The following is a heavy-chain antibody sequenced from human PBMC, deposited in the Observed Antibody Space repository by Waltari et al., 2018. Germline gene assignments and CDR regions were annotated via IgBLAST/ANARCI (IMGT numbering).Heavy chain of an antibody. Sequence: QVQLPESGPGLVKPSETLSLTCTVSGGSISSHYWSWIRQPPGKGLEWIGYIYYSGSTNYNPSLKSRVTISVDTSKNQFSLKLSSVTAADTAVYYCARDLPYSYGIMGAFDIWGQGTMVTVSS. CDR2: IYYSGST. J-gene: IGHJ3*02. D-gene: IGHD5-18*01. CDR3: ARDLPYSYGIMGAFDI. CDR1: GGSISSHY. V-gene: IGHV4-59*11.